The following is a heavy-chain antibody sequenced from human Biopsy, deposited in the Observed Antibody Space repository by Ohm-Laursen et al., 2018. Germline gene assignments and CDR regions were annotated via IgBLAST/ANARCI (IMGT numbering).Heavy chain of an antibody. J-gene: IGHJ1*01. Sequence: GSSVKVSCKASGYTYPDYYVHWVRQAPGQGLEWMGGNIPILGTGNYAQKFQDRVTVAADTSTSTATMELRSLRSDDTAVYYCATKLTGYFHHWGQGTLVIVSS. CDR2: NIPILGTG. D-gene: IGHD3-9*01. V-gene: IGHV1-69*06. CDR1: GYTYPDYY. CDR3: ATKLTGYFHH.